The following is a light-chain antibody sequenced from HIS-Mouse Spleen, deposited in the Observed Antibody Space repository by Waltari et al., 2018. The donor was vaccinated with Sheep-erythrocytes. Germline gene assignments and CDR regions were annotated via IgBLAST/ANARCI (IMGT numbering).Light chain of an antibody. Sequence: QSALTQPASVSGSPGQSITISCTGTSSAVGRYNLVSWYQQPPGKAPKLMIYEGSKRPSGVSNRFSGSKSGNTASLTISGLQAEDEADYYCCSYAGSSTPWVFGGGTKLTVL. CDR2: EGS. V-gene: IGLV2-23*01. J-gene: IGLJ3*02. CDR1: SSAVGRYNL. CDR3: CSYAGSSTPWV.